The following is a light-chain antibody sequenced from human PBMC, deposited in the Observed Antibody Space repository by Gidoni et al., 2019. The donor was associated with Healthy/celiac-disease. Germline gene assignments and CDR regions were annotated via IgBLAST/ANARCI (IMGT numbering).Light chain of an antibody. Sequence: QSVLTQPPSASGTPGQRVTISCSGSSSNIGSNTVNWYQQLPGTAPKLLIYSNNQRPSGVPDRFSGSKSATSASLAISGLQSEVEADYYCAAWDDSLSVVFGGGTKLTVL. J-gene: IGLJ2*01. V-gene: IGLV1-44*01. CDR2: SNN. CDR1: SSNIGSNT. CDR3: AAWDDSLSVV.